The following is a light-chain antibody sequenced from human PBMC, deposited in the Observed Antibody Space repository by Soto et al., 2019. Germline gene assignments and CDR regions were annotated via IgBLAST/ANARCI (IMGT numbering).Light chain of an antibody. Sequence: EIVLTHAPSTLSLXXGERATISCRASQSVSSYLLWYQQKPGQAPRLLIYDASNRATGIPARFSGSGSGTDFTLTISRLEPEDFAMYYCQQYGYLVTFGGGTKVDIK. V-gene: IGKV3-11*01. CDR3: QQYGYLVT. CDR1: QSVSSY. J-gene: IGKJ4*01. CDR2: DAS.